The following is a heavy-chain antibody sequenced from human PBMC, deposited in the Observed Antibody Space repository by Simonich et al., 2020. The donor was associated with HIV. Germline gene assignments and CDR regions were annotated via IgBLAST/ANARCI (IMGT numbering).Heavy chain of an antibody. Sequence: QVQLQQWGAGLVKPSETLSLTCAVSGYSISSGYYWDWIRQPPGKGLEWVGSIYHIGTTYYNPSLKSRVTISIDTSKNQFSLKLSSVTAADTAVYYCARGGGDGYNYWGQGILVTVSS. V-gene: IGHV4-38-2*01. CDR3: ARGGGDGYNY. D-gene: IGHD3-16*01. CDR1: GYSISSGYY. CDR2: IYHIGTT. J-gene: IGHJ4*02.